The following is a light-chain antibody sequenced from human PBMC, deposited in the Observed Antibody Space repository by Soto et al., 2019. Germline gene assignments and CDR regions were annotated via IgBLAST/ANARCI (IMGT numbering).Light chain of an antibody. CDR3: QQYGTSPRT. V-gene: IGKV3-20*01. CDR1: QTISNNY. Sequence: EIVLTQSPGTLSLSPGEGATLSCRASQTISNNYLAWYQHKPGQAPRHLIYAASTRATGIPDRFSGSGSGADFTLTVNRLEPEDFALYYCQQYGTSPRTFGQGTKVEI. J-gene: IGKJ1*01. CDR2: AAS.